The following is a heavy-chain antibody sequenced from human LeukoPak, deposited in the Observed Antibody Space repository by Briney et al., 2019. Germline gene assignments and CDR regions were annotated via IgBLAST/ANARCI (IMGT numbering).Heavy chain of an antibody. V-gene: IGHV3-9*01. CDR1: GFTFDDYA. J-gene: IGHJ3*01. CDR2: ISWNSGSI. CDR3: ARGLWNSL. D-gene: IGHD1-1*01. Sequence: PGGSLRLSCAASGFTFDDYAMPWVRQAPGKGLEWVSGISWNSGSIGYADSVKGRFTISRDNAKNSLYLQMNSLRAEDTAVYYCARGLWNSLWGQGTMVTVSS.